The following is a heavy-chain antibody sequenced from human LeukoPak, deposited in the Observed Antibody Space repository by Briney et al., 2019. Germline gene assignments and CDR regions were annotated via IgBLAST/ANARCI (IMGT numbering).Heavy chain of an antibody. V-gene: IGHV4-59*01. CDR2: IYYSGST. D-gene: IGHD5-18*01. CDR3: ARAQLWYGEYFQH. J-gene: IGHJ1*01. CDR1: GGSISSYY. Sequence: SETLSLTCTVSGGSISSYYWSWIRQPPGKGLEWIGYIYYSGSTNYNPSLKSRVTISVDTSKNQFSLKLSSVAAADTAVYYCARAQLWYGEYFQHWGQGTLVTVSS.